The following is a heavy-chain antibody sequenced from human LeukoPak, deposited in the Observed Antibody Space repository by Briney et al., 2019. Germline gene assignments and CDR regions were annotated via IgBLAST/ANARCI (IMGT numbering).Heavy chain of an antibody. CDR2: ISSGGGST. J-gene: IGHJ6*02. CDR3: ARDRQARTPHCSSTSCLEYYYYYGMDV. D-gene: IGHD2-2*01. V-gene: IGHV3-23*01. Sequence: QPGGSLRLSCAASGFTFSNYAMSWVRQAPGKGLEWVSAISSGGGSTYYADSVKGRFTISRDNSKNTLYLQMNSLRAEDTAVYYCARDRQARTPHCSSTSCLEYYYYYGMDVWGQGTTVTVSS. CDR1: GFTFSNYA.